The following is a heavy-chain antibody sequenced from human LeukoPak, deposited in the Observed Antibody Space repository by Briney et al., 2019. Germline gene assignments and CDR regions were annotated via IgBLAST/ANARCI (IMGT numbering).Heavy chain of an antibody. CDR3: ARANYYDSHYYYYYGMDV. Sequence: LRLSCAASGFTFSSYAMSWIRQPPGKGLEWIGYIYYSGSTYYNPSLKSRVTISVDTSKNQFSLKLSSVTAADTAVYYCARANYYDSHYYYYYGMDVWGQGTTVTVSS. D-gene: IGHD3-22*01. CDR1: GFTFSSYA. V-gene: IGHV4-30-4*08. J-gene: IGHJ6*02. CDR2: IYYSGST.